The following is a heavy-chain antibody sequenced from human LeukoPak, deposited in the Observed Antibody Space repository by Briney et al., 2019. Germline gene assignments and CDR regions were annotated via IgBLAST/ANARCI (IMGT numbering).Heavy chain of an antibody. D-gene: IGHD5-24*01. CDR3: ARGRDGYNVDY. V-gene: IGHV4-59*01. CDR1: GGSISSYY. CDR2: IYYSGST. J-gene: IGHJ4*02. Sequence: PSETLPLTCTVSGGSISSYYWSWIRQPPGKGLEWIGYIYYSGSTNYNPSLKSRVTISVDTSKNQFSLKLSSVTAADTAVYYCARGRDGYNVDYWGQGTLVTVSS.